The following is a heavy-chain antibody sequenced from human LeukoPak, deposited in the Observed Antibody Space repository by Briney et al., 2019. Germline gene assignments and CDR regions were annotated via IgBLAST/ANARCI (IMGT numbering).Heavy chain of an antibody. CDR1: GFTFISYA. CDR2: ISGSGGST. V-gene: IGHV3-23*01. J-gene: IGHJ1*01. D-gene: IGHD2-15*01. Sequence: GGSLRLSCAASGFTFISYAMSWVRQAPGKGLEWVSAISGSGGSTYYADSVKGRFTISRDNSKNTLYLQMNSLRAEDTAVYYCAKTLGDCSGGSCYEERYFQHWGQGTLVTVSS. CDR3: AKTLGDCSGGSCYEERYFQH.